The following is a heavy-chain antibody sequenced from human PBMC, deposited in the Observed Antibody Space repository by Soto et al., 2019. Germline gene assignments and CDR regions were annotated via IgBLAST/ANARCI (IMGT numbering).Heavy chain of an antibody. V-gene: IGHV1-18*04. J-gene: IGHJ3*01. Sequence: ASVKVSCKASVFTSSGISWVRQAPGQRLEWMGWISTHNGNTIYAQKFQGRVIMTMDTSTTAVYMELRSLRPDDTAVYLCAREGILGLFDAYDLWGQGAMVTVSS. CDR3: AREGILGLFDAYDL. CDR1: VFTSSG. CDR2: ISTHNGNT. D-gene: IGHD3-3*01.